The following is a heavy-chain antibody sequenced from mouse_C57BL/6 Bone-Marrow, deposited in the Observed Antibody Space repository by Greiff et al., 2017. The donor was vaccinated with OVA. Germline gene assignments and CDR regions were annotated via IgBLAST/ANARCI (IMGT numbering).Heavy chain of an antibody. CDR3: ARNY. J-gene: IGHJ2*01. CDR2: IWSGGGT. Sequence: QVQLQQSGPGLVQPSPSLSIPCTVSGFSFPSYGVHWVSQSPGTGLEWLGVIWSGGGTDSTAAFISRLSISKDNSKSKVFFKMNSQQADDTAIDYCARNYWGQGTTLTVSS. CDR1: GFSFPSYG. V-gene: IGHV2-2*01.